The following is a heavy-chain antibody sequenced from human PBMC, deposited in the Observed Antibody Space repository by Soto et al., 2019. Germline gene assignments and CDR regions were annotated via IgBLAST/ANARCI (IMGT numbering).Heavy chain of an antibody. J-gene: IGHJ6*02. CDR2: IYYSGST. V-gene: IGHV4-31*03. Sequence: QVQLQESGPGLVKPSQTLSLTCTVSGGSISSGGYYWSWIRQHPGKGLEWIGYIYYSGSTYYNPSLKRRVTISVDTSNNQFSLKLSSVPAADTAVYYCARGGGDSHYYYGMDVWGQGTTVTVSS. D-gene: IGHD6-25*01. CDR1: GGSISSGGYY. CDR3: ARGGGDSHYYYGMDV.